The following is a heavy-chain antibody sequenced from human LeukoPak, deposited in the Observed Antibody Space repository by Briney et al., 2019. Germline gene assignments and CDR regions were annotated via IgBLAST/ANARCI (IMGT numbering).Heavy chain of an antibody. Sequence: PGGSLRLSCAASGFTFSSYWMSWVRQAPANGLEWVANIKQDGSEKYYVDSVKGRFTISRDNAKNSLYLQMNSLRAEDTAVYYCARDMAMRRYYYMDVWGKGTTVTVSS. CDR2: IKQDGSEK. J-gene: IGHJ6*03. CDR3: ARDMAMRRYYYMDV. CDR1: GFTFSSYW. D-gene: IGHD3-10*01. V-gene: IGHV3-7*01.